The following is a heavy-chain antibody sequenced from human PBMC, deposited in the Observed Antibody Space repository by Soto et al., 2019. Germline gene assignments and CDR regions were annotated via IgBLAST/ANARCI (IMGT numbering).Heavy chain of an antibody. D-gene: IGHD2-15*01. V-gene: IGHV3-23*01. CDR2: ISGSGGST. Sequence: EVQLLESGGGLVQPGGSLRLSCAASGFTLGTYVMTWVRQAPGKGLEWVSAISGSGGSTNYADPVKGRFTISRDNTENTLYLQMNSLRVEDTAVYYCAKDRKGSYCSGGTCYSFDYWGQGTLVTVPS. CDR1: GFTLGTYV. J-gene: IGHJ4*02. CDR3: AKDRKGSYCSGGTCYSFDY.